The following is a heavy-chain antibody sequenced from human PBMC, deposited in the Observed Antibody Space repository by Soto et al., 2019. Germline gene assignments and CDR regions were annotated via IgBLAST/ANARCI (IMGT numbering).Heavy chain of an antibody. CDR1: GGSISSSSYY. CDR3: ARSMTTVVTLDY. CDR2: IYYSGST. J-gene: IGHJ4*02. Sequence: LSLTCTVSGGSISSSSYYWGWIRQPPGKGLEWIGSIYYSGSTYYNPSLKSRVTISVDTSKNQFSLKLSSVTAADTAVYYCARSMTTVVTLDYWGQGTLVTVSS. D-gene: IGHD4-17*01. V-gene: IGHV4-39*01.